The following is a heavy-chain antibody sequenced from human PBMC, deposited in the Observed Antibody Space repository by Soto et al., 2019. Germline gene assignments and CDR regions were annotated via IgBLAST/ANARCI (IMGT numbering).Heavy chain of an antibody. CDR2: IYYSGST. Sequence: SETLSLTCTVSGCSISSGDYYWRWIRQPPGKSLEWIGYIYYSGSTYYKPSLKSRFNITVNTSKNKFSLKLSPMNAADTAVYYCARASPVVTDVWGQGTTVT. CDR3: ARASPVVTDV. CDR1: GCSISSGDYY. D-gene: IGHD5-18*01. V-gene: IGHV4-30-4*01. J-gene: IGHJ6*02.